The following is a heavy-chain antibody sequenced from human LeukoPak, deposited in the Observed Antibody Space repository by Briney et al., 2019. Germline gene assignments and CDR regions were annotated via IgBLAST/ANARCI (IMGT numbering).Heavy chain of an antibody. V-gene: IGHV4-38-2*02. D-gene: IGHD3-22*01. CDR1: GYSISSGYS. CDR2: LYHSGST. J-gene: IGHJ4*02. Sequence: PSETLSLTCTVSGYSISSGYSWGWIRQPPGKGLEWIGSLYHSGSTYYKPSLKSRVTMSVDTSKNQFSLKLSSVTAADTAVYYCVRVGGPEYYYDNSGAPFFDYWGQGTLVTVSS. CDR3: VRVGGPEYYYDNSGAPFFDY.